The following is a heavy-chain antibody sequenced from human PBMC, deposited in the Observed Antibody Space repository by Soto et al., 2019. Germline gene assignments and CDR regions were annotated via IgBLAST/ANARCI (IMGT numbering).Heavy chain of an antibody. D-gene: IGHD3-3*01. V-gene: IGHV1-69*13. CDR1: GDTFRNYA. Sequence: SVKVSCKASGDTFRNYAITWMRQAPGQGLEWMGGIIPIFGTAKYAQNFQGRVTITADESTNTAYMELSSLRSEDTAVYYCATAYDFWSGRIDYWGQGTLVTVSS. CDR2: IIPIFGTA. CDR3: ATAYDFWSGRIDY. J-gene: IGHJ4*02.